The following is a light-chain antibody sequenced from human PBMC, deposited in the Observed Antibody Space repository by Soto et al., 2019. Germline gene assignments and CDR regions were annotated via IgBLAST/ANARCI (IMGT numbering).Light chain of an antibody. CDR1: SSDVGGYDY. CDR2: EVS. V-gene: IGLV2-8*01. CDR3: SSYVGTNSYV. Sequence: QSVLTQPPSASGSPGQSVTISCTGTSSDVGGYDYVSWYKQHPGKAPKLMIYEVSKRPSGVPDRFSGSKSGNTAALTVSGLQAEDEADYYCSSYVGTNSYVFGTGTRSPS. J-gene: IGLJ1*01.